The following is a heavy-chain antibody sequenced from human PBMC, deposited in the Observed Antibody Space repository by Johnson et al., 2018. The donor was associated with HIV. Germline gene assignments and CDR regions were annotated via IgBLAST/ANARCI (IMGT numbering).Heavy chain of an antibody. V-gene: IGHV3-11*01. Sequence: QVQLVESGGGLVKPGGSLRLSCAASGFTFSNAWMNWMRQAPGKGLEWLSYISSSGTAKYYADSVKGRFTISRDNAKHTLYLQMNRLRAEDTAVYYCAKGQWLNAFDIWGQGTMVTVSS. J-gene: IGHJ3*02. CDR2: ISSSGTAK. D-gene: IGHD6-19*01. CDR3: AKGQWLNAFDI. CDR1: GFTFSNAW.